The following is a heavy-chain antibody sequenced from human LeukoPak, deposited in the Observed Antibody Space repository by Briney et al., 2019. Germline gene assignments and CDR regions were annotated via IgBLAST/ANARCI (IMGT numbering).Heavy chain of an antibody. J-gene: IGHJ5*02. CDR3: ARGYVDIVVVPAATNWFDP. CDR2: IYTSGST. V-gene: IGHV4-4*07. Sequence: SETLSLTCTVSGGSISSYYWSWIRQPAGKGLEWIGRIYTSGSTNYNPSLKSRVTMSVDTSKNRFSLKLSSVTAADTAVYYCARGYVDIVVVPAATNWFDPWGQGTLVTVSS. CDR1: GGSISSYY. D-gene: IGHD2-2*01.